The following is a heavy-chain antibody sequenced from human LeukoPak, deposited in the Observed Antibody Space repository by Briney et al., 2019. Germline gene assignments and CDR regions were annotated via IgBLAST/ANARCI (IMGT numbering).Heavy chain of an antibody. CDR2: INHSGST. CDR3: ARSFYGGRYYYYYYMDV. Sequence: LSETLSLTCTVSGGSISSYYWSWIRQPPGTGLEWIGDINHSGSTNYNPSLKSRVTISVDTSKNQFSLKLSSVTAADTAVYYCARSFYGGRYYYYYYMDVWGKGTTVTVSS. CDR1: GGSISSYY. V-gene: IGHV4-34*01. J-gene: IGHJ6*03. D-gene: IGHD4-23*01.